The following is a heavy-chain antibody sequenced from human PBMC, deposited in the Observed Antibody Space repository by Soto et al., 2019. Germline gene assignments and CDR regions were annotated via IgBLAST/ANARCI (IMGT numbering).Heavy chain of an antibody. D-gene: IGHD6-19*01. CDR1: GFTFSSYW. Sequence: HPGGSLRLSCAASGFTFSSYWMSWVRQAPGKGLEWVANIKQDGSEKYYVDSVKGRFTISRDNAKNSLYLQMNSLRAEDTAVYYCARGRSGWYTYYYYGMDVLGQGTAVTVSS. V-gene: IGHV3-7*03. CDR3: ARGRSGWYTYYYYGMDV. J-gene: IGHJ6*02. CDR2: IKQDGSEK.